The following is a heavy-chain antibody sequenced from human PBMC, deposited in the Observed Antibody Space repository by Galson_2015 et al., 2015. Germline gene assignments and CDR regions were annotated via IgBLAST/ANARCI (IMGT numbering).Heavy chain of an antibody. D-gene: IGHD5-18*01. CDR3: ARSKLWPHWYFDL. V-gene: IGHV3-64*02. CDR2: ISSNGGST. Sequence: SLRLSCAASGFTFSSYAMHWVRQAPGKGLEYVSAISSNGGSTYYADSVKGRFTISRDNSKNTLYLQMGSLRAEDMAVYYCARSKLWPHWYFDLWGRGTLVTVSS. J-gene: IGHJ2*01. CDR1: GFTFSSYA.